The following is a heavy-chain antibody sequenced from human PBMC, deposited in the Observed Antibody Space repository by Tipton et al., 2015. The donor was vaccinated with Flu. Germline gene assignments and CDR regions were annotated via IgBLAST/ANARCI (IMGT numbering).Heavy chain of an antibody. J-gene: IGHJ4*02. D-gene: IGHD3-22*01. CDR3: ASGNFYDSSGYFAF. Sequence: SLRLSCEASGFTVSTNYMGWVRQAPGKGLEWVSVIYRGDRTYYADAVKGRFTTSRDNSKNTLYVQMNSLRVEDTAVYYCASGNFYDSSGYFAFWGQGILVTVSS. CDR2: IYRGDRT. V-gene: IGHV3-53*01. CDR1: GFTVSTNY.